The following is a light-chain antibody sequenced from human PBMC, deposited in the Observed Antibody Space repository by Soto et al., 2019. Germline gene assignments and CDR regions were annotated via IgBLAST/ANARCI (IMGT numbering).Light chain of an antibody. V-gene: IGLV1-44*01. Sequence: QSVLTQPPSASGTPGQRVPISCSGSNSNIGSNAVNWYQQLPGTAPKLLMYSNNQRPSGVPDRFSGSRSGTSASLAISGLQSEDEADYYCAAWDDSLNGYVFGTGTKVTVL. CDR3: AAWDDSLNGYV. J-gene: IGLJ1*01. CDR1: NSNIGSNA. CDR2: SNN.